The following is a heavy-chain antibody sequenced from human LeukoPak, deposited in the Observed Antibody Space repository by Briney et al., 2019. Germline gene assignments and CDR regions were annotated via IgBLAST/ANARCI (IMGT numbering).Heavy chain of an antibody. V-gene: IGHV3-23*01. CDR3: AKDFSGIMITFGGVIVPGAFDI. Sequence: QSGGSLRLSCAASGFTFSSYAMSWVRQASGKGLDWVSTISGSGGSINYADSVKGRFTMSRDNSKNTVYLQMNSLRAEDTAVYYCAKDFSGIMITFGGVIVPGAFDIRGQGTMVTVSS. D-gene: IGHD3-16*02. CDR1: GFTFSSYA. J-gene: IGHJ3*02. CDR2: ISGSGGSI.